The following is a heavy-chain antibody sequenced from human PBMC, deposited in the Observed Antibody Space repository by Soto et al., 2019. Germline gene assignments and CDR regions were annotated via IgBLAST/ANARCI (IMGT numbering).Heavy chain of an antibody. D-gene: IGHD3-10*01. V-gene: IGHV1-18*01. CDR2: ISAYNGNT. J-gene: IGHJ4*02. Sequence: QVQLVQSGAEVKKPGASVKVSCKASGYTFTSYGITWVRQAPGQGLEWMGWISAYNGNTNYAQKLQGRVTMTTDTCTSTAYMELRSVRTDDTAVYYCASDRGMYTLDYWGQGTLVTVSS. CDR3: ASDRGMYTLDY. CDR1: GYTFTSYG.